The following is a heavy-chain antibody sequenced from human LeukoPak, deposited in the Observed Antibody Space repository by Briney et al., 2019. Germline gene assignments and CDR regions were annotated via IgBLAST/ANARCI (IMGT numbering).Heavy chain of an antibody. CDR2: IYSGGST. J-gene: IGHJ4*02. D-gene: IGHD6-6*01. Sequence: GGSLRLSCAASGFTVSSNYMSWVRQAPGKGLEWVSVIYSGGSTYYADSVKGRFTIPRDNSKNTLYLQMNSLRAEDTAVYYCARMSIAARHGDYWGQGTLVTVSS. CDR1: GFTVSSNY. CDR3: ARMSIAARHGDY. V-gene: IGHV3-53*01.